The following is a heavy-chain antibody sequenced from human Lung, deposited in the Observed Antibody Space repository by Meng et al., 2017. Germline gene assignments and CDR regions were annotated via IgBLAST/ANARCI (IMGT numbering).Heavy chain of an antibody. V-gene: IGHV7-4-1*02. Sequence: QVQLVQSGSEGKKRGASVKVSCKASGYTFTNYGMNWVRQAPGQGLEWMGWINTNTGNPTYVPGFTGRFVFSLDTSVSTAYLQINSLKAEDTAVYYCTSGGYLDYWGQGTLVTVSS. D-gene: IGHD3-10*01. J-gene: IGHJ4*02. CDR2: INTNTGNP. CDR1: GYTFTNYG. CDR3: TSGGYLDY.